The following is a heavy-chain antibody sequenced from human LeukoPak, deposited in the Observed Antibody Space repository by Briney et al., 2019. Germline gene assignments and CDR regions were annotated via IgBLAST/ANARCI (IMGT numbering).Heavy chain of an antibody. V-gene: IGHV3-7*04. CDR2: IKQEVSQT. Sequence: SGGSLRLSCAASGFTFSTYWMSWVRQPPGEGLGWVANIKQEVSQTFYVDSVRGRFTISRDNAENSLYLEMNLLTPPNTAVYYCVREPPVSEPTTGVCWGQGTLVTVSS. J-gene: IGHJ4*02. CDR3: VREPPVSEPTTGVC. CDR1: GFTFSTYW. D-gene: IGHD1-26*01.